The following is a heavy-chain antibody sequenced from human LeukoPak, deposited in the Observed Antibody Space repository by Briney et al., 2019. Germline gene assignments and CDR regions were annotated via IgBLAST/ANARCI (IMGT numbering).Heavy chain of an antibody. V-gene: IGHV4-34*01. CDR2: INHSGST. Sequence: PSETLSLTCAAYGGSFSGYYWSWIRQPPGKGLEWIGEINHSGSTNYNPSLKSRVTISVDTSKNQFSLKLSSVTAADTAVYYCARHKSWSSSYGMDVWGQGTTVTVSS. J-gene: IGHJ6*02. D-gene: IGHD2-8*01. CDR3: ARHKSWSSSYGMDV. CDR1: GGSFSGYY.